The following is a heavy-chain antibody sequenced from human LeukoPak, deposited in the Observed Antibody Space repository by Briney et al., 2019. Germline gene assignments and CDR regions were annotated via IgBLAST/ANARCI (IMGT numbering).Heavy chain of an antibody. D-gene: IGHD2-2*02. CDR1: GYTFTVYY. Sequence: ASVTVSFTASGYTFTVYYMHWVRQAPGQGLEWVGWINPNSGGTNYSQKFQGRDTMTMDTSISTAYLELRRLRSEDTAVYYCARDSSGYCSSTSCYTERGDYWGQGTLVTVSS. J-gene: IGHJ4*02. CDR2: INPNSGGT. CDR3: ARDSSGYCSSTSCYTERGDY. V-gene: IGHV1-2*02.